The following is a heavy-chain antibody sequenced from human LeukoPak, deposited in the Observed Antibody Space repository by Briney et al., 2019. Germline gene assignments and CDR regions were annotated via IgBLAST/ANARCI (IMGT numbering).Heavy chain of an antibody. V-gene: IGHV1-18*01. D-gene: IGHD6-19*01. J-gene: IGHJ3*02. CDR2: ISNYNSNT. CDR1: GYTFSTYG. Sequence: ASVKVSCKASGYTFSTYGITWVRQAPGQGLEWMGWISNYNSNTKYEQKFQGRVTMTTDTPTRTVHMELRSLGSDDTAVYYCTRVWLGNGLDIWGQGTMVTVSS. CDR3: TRVWLGNGLDI.